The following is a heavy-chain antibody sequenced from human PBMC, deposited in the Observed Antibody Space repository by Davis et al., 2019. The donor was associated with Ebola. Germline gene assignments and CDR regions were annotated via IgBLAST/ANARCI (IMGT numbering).Heavy chain of an antibody. D-gene: IGHD2-2*01. CDR1: GGSISSYY. J-gene: IGHJ6*02. V-gene: IGHV4-59*01. Sequence: SETLSLTCTVSGGSISSYYWSWIRQPPGKGLEWIGYIYYSGSTNYNPSLKSRVTISVDTSKNQFSLKLSSVTAADTAVYYCARDEVVVPAAHENYYGMDVWGQGTTVTVSS. CDR2: IYYSGST. CDR3: ARDEVVVPAAHENYYGMDV.